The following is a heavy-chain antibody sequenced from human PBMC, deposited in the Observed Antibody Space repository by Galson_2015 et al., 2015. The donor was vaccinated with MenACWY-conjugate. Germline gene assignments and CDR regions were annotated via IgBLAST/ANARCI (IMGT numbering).Heavy chain of an antibody. CDR1: GFTFTSYW. CDR3: ARRALVGYALNSYYGMDV. Sequence: QSGAEVKKPGESLRISCKGSGFTFTSYWISWVRQMPGKGLEWMGMIDPSDSYTNYGPSFQGHVSISADKSVSTAYLQWRSLKTSDTAIYYCARRALVGYALNSYYGMDVWGQGTTVTVSS. D-gene: IGHD2-15*01. V-gene: IGHV5-10-1*01. CDR2: IDPSDSYT. J-gene: IGHJ6*02.